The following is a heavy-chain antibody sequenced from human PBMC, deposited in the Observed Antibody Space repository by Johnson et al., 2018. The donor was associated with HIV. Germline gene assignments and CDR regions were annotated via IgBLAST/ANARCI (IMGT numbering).Heavy chain of an antibody. CDR2: ISGSGGST. D-gene: IGHD3-16*01. V-gene: IGHV3-23*04. J-gene: IGHJ3*02. CDR3: ARAMDYDYVWGTTNAFDI. CDR1: GFTFSSYA. Sequence: MLLVESGGGLVQPGGSLRLSCAASGFTFSSYAMSWVRQPPGKGLEWVSAISGSGGSTYYADSVKGRFTISRDNSKNTLYLQMNSLRLEDTAVYYCARAMDYDYVWGTTNAFDIWGQGTLVTVSS.